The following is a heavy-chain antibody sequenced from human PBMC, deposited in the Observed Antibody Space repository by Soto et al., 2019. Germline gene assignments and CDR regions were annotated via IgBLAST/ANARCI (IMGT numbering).Heavy chain of an antibody. CDR3: ASAVNGRDYYYGMDV. V-gene: IGHV1-18*04. J-gene: IGHJ6*02. CDR1: GYTFTSYG. CDR2: ISAYNGNT. D-gene: IGHD1-26*01. Sequence: GASVKVSCKASGYTFTSYGISWVRQAPGQGLEWMGWISAYNGNTNYAQKLQGRVTMTTDTSTSTAYMELRSLRSDDTAVYYCASAVNGRDYYYGMDVWGQGTTVTVSS.